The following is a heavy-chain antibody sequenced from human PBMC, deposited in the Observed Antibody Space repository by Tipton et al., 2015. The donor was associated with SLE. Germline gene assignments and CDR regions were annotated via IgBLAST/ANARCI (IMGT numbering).Heavy chain of an antibody. D-gene: IGHD3-10*01. CDR3: ARGRLVRGVIIRLNYYYYYMDV. CDR1: GDSISSYY. J-gene: IGHJ6*03. Sequence: TLSLICTISGDSISSYYWNWIRQSPGKGLEWIGEIDHSGSTNYNPSLRSRVTISADTSKNQLSLKLSSVTAADTAVYYCARGRLVRGVIIRLNYYYYYMDVWGTGTTVTVSS. V-gene: IGHV4-34*01. CDR2: IDHSGST.